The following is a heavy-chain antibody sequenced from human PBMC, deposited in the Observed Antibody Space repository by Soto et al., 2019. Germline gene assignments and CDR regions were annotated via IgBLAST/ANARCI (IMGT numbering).Heavy chain of an antibody. Sequence: GGSLRLSCAASGFTFSDYYMSWIRQAPGKGLEWVSYISSSSSYTNYAESVKGRFTISRDNAKNSLYLQMNSLRAEDTALYYCARGLGYCSSTSCYGPLDYWGQGTLVTVSS. CDR2: ISSSSSYT. J-gene: IGHJ4*02. CDR3: ARGLGYCSSTSCYGPLDY. CDR1: GFTFSDYY. D-gene: IGHD2-2*01. V-gene: IGHV3-11*06.